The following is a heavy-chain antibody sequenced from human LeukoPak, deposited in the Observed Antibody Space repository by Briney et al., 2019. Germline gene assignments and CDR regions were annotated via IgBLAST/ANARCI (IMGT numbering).Heavy chain of an antibody. CDR2: IVFGSGNT. D-gene: IGHD2-2*01. J-gene: IGHJ6*02. CDR1: GFTFTSSA. CDR3: ARDHCTSSGCYEYYYYGVDV. V-gene: IGHV1-58*01. Sequence: GTSVKVSCKASGFTFTSSAVQWVRQARGQRLEWIGWIVFGSGNTNYAQKFQERVTITRDMSTSTAYMELSSLRSDDTAVYYCARDHCTSSGCYEYYYYGVDVWGQGTTVTVSS.